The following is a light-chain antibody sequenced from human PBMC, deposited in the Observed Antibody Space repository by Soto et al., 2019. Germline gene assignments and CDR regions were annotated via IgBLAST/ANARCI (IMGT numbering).Light chain of an antibody. CDR1: QSISSW. CDR3: QQYNSA. V-gene: IGKV1-5*01. Sequence: GDRVTITCRASQSISSWLAWYQQKPGKAPKLLIYDASSLESGVPSRFSGSGSGTDFTLTISCLQSEDFATYYCQQYNSAFGQGTRLEIK. J-gene: IGKJ5*01. CDR2: DAS.